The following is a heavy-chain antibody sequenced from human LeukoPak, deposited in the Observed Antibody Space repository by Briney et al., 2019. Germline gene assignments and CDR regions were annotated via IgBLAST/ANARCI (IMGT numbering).Heavy chain of an antibody. J-gene: IGHJ4*02. V-gene: IGHV3-9*01. Sequence: GGSLRLSCTASGFTFGHYAMHWVRQAPGKGLEEVSGSSWNIASIVYAESVKGRSIISRDYAKTSLYLQLTSLRAADTALSYCARTIDVTGSHAFDDWGQGTLVIVST. CDR3: ARTIDVTGSHAFDD. D-gene: IGHD3-9*01. CDR1: GFTFGHYA. CDR2: SSWNIASI.